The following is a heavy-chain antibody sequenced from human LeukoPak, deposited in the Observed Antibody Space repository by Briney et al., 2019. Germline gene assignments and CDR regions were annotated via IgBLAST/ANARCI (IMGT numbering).Heavy chain of an antibody. CDR2: ISHDGSNK. V-gene: IGHV3-30-3*01. J-gene: IGHJ4*02. CDR1: GFTFSSYP. Sequence: GGSLRLSCAASGFTFSSYPMHWVRQAPGLGLQWVAVISHDGSNKYYEDSVKGRFTIFRDNSKSTLYLHLNIPRPEDTAVYYCTRSVVTTADFDYWGQGTLVTVSS. D-gene: IGHD2-21*02. CDR3: TRSVVTTADFDY.